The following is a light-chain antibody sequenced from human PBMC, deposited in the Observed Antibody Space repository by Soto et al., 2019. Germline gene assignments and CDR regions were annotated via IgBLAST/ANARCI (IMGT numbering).Light chain of an antibody. CDR1: SSDIGDYDY. V-gene: IGLV2-14*01. Sequence: QSVLTQPASVSGSPGQSITISCTGTSSDIGDYDYVSWYQHLPGKAPKLLIFDVTHRPSGVSDRFSGSKSGNTASLTVSGLQAEDEADYYCSSYTGGNPSYVFGTGTKLTVL. J-gene: IGLJ1*01. CDR2: DVT. CDR3: SSYTGGNPSYV.